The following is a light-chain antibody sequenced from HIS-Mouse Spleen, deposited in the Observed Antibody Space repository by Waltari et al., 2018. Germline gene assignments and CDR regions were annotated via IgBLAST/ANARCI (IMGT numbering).Light chain of an antibody. CDR2: DVS. CDR3: SSYTSSSTL. CDR1: SSDVGGYNY. Sequence: QSALTQPASVSGSPGQSITISCTGTSSDVGGYNYVSWYQQHPGKAPKLMIYDVSNRPSGVSNPFSGSKSGNTASLTISGLQAEDEADYYCSSYTSSSTLFGTGTKVTVL. J-gene: IGLJ1*01. V-gene: IGLV2-14*03.